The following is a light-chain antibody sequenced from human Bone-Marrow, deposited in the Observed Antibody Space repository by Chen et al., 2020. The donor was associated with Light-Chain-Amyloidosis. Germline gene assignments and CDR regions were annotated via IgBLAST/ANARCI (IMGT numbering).Light chain of an antibody. CDR2: DDS. V-gene: IGLV3-21*02. J-gene: IGLJ3*02. CDR3: QVWDRSSDRPV. CDR1: NIGSTS. Sequence: SYVLTQPPSVSVASRQTAPIACGGNNIGSTSVHWYQQTPGQAPLLVVYDDSDRPSGIPERLSGSNSGNTATLTISRVEAGDEADYYCQVWDRSSDRPVFGGGTKLTVL.